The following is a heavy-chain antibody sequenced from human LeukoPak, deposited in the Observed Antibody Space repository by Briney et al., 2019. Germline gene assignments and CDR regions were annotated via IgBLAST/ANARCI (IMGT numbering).Heavy chain of an antibody. V-gene: IGHV1-69*13. CDR2: IIPIFGTA. CDR1: GGTFISYA. Sequence: SVKVSCKASGGTFISYAISWVRQAPGQGLEWMGGIIPIFGTANYAQKFQGRVAITADESTSTAYMELSSLRSEDTAVYYCARVVAHDYGGNSGLNMDVWGQGTTVTVSS. CDR3: ARVVAHDYGGNSGLNMDV. D-gene: IGHD4-23*01. J-gene: IGHJ6*02.